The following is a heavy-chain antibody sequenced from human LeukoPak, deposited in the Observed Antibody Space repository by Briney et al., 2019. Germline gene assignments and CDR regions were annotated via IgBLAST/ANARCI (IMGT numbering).Heavy chain of an antibody. CDR3: ARDGRTDAFDI. V-gene: IGHV3-74*01. CDR2: INTDGSST. CDR1: GFTFSSYW. Sequence: GGSLRLSCAASGFTFSSYWMHWVRQAPGKGLVWVSRINTDGSSTSYADSVKGRFTISRDNAKNTLYLQMNSLRAEDTAVYYCARDGRTDAFDIWGQGTMATVSS. J-gene: IGHJ3*02.